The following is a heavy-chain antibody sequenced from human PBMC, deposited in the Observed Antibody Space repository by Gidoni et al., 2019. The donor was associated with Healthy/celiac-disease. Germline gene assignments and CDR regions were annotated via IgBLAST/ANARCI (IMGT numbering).Heavy chain of an antibody. D-gene: IGHD2-15*01. CDR3: AKAADFRYCSGCSCYSSVGRCTDAFDI. V-gene: IGHV3-23*04. CDR2: ISGSGGST. Sequence: QLVVSAGGLVQPGGSMSLSCTASVHTFSIYSLIWVRQAPGKGLECVSAISGSGGSTYYSDSVKGRFTISRDNSKNTLYLQMNSLRAEDTAVYYCAKAADFRYCSGCSCYSSVGRCTDAFDIWGQGTMVTVSS. J-gene: IGHJ3*02. CDR1: VHTFSIYS.